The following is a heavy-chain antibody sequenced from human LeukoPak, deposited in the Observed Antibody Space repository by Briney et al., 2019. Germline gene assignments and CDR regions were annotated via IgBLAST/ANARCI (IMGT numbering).Heavy chain of an antibody. CDR3: AREVVRGVTSFDI. V-gene: IGHV1-2*04. J-gene: IGHJ3*02. D-gene: IGHD3-10*01. CDR1: GYTFTGYY. Sequence: ASVKVSCKASGYTFTGYYMHWVRQAPGQGLEWMGWINPNSGGTNYAQKFQGWVTMTRDTSISTAYMELSRLRSDDTAVYYCAREVVRGVTSFDIWGQGTMVTVSS. CDR2: INPNSGGT.